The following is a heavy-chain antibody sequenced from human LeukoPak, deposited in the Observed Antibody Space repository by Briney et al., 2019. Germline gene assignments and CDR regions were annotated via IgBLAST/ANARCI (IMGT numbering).Heavy chain of an antibody. V-gene: IGHV4-59*12. D-gene: IGHD6-13*01. CDR1: GGSISSYY. CDR2: IYYSGST. CDR3: ARVSGSSWYGWFDP. J-gene: IGHJ5*02. Sequence: KPSETLSLTCTVSGGSISSYYWSWIRQPPGKGLEWIGYIYYSGSTYYNPSLKSRVTISVDTSKNQFSLKLSSVTAADTAVYYCARVSGSSWYGWFDPWGQGTLVTVSS.